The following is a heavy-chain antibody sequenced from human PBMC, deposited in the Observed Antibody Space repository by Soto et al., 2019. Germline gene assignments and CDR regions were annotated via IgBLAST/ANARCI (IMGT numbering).Heavy chain of an antibody. Sequence: EVQLVESGGGLVKPGGSLRLSCAASGFTFSSYSTNWVRQAPGKGLEWVSSISSSSSYIYYADSVKGRFTISRDNAKNSLYLQMNSLRAEDTAVYYCARGTYYYDSSVYYGYWGQGTLVTVSS. V-gene: IGHV3-21*01. CDR1: GFTFSSYS. D-gene: IGHD3-22*01. J-gene: IGHJ4*02. CDR3: ARGTYYYDSSVYYGY. CDR2: ISSSSSYI.